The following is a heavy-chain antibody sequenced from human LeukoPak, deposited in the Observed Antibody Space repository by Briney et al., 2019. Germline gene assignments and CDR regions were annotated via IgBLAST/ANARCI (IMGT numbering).Heavy chain of an antibody. Sequence: GGSLRLSCAASGFTFSNAWMSWVRQAPGKGLEWVGRIKSKTDGGTTDYAAPVKGRFTISRDDSKNTLYLQMNSLKTEDTAVYYCTTPYYDFWSGYRYPTGDFDYWGQGTVVTASS. CDR3: TTPYYDFWSGYRYPTGDFDY. CDR1: GFTFSNAW. V-gene: IGHV3-15*01. CDR2: IKSKTDGGTT. J-gene: IGHJ4*02. D-gene: IGHD3-3*01.